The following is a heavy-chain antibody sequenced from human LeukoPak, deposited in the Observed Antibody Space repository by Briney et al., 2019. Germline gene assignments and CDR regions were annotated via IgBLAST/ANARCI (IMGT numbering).Heavy chain of an antibody. CDR2: ISAYNGNT. D-gene: IGHD3-22*01. J-gene: IGHJ4*02. CDR3: ARVTMIVVVTKVPELGDPYYFDY. V-gene: IGHV1-18*01. Sequence: ASVKVSCKASGYTFTSYGISWVRQAPGQGLEWMGWISAYNGNTNYAQKLQGRVTMTTDTSTSTAYMELRSLRSDDTAVYYCARVTMIVVVTKVPELGDPYYFDYWGQGTLVTVSS. CDR1: GYTFTSYG.